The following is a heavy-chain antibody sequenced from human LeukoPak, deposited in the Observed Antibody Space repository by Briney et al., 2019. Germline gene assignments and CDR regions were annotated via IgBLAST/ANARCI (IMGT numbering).Heavy chain of an antibody. CDR2: ISYDGGNK. CDR3: AKGSAAAGL. V-gene: IGHV3-30*18. J-gene: IGHJ4*02. Sequence: GGSLRLSCAASGFTFSSYGMHWVRQAPVKGLEWVAVISYDGGNKYYADSVKGRFTISRDNSKNTLYLQMNSLRAADTAVYYCAKGSAAAGLWGQGTLVTVSS. D-gene: IGHD6-13*01. CDR1: GFTFSSYG.